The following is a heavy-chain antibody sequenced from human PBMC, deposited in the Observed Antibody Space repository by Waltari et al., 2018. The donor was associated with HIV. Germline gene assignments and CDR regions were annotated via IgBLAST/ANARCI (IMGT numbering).Heavy chain of an antibody. J-gene: IGHJ6*02. CDR2: INPNSGGT. CDR1: GYTFTGYY. V-gene: IGHV1-2*02. Sequence: QVQLVQSGAEVKKPGASVKVSCKASGYTFTGYYMHWVRQAPGQGLEWLGWINPNSGGTNYAQKFQGRVTRTRDTSISTAYMELSRLRSDDTAVYYCARDRGKGVVVVAATYYYYYGMDVWGQGTTVTVSS. CDR3: ARDRGKGVVVVAATYYYYYGMDV. D-gene: IGHD2-15*01.